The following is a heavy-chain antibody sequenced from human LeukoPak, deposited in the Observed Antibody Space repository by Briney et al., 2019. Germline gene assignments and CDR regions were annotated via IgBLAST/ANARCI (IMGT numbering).Heavy chain of an antibody. CDR3: ARVIDYDFWSGYYPPPGY. V-gene: IGHV1-2*02. CDR2: INPNNGGT. D-gene: IGHD3-3*01. Sequence: ASVKVSCKASGYTFTGYYMHWVRPAPGQGLEWMGWINPNNGGTNYAQKFQGRVTLTRDTSISTAYMELSRLRSDDTAVYYCARVIDYDFWSGYYPPPGYWGQGTLVTVSS. J-gene: IGHJ4*02. CDR1: GYTFTGYY.